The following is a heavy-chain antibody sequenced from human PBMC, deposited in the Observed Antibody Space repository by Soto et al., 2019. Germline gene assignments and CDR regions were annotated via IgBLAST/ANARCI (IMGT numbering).Heavy chain of an antibody. CDR1: GYSFTSYW. D-gene: IGHD2-2*01. V-gene: IGHV5-51*01. CDR3: PRPGGSRTSWYCFDT. Sequence: PGESLKISCKGSGYSFTSYWIGWVRQMPGKGLEWMGIIYPGDSDTRYSPSFQGQVTISADKSISTAYLQWSSLKASDTAMYYCPRPGGSRTSWYCFDTWGQGTLVTVSS. CDR2: IYPGDSDT. J-gene: IGHJ5*02.